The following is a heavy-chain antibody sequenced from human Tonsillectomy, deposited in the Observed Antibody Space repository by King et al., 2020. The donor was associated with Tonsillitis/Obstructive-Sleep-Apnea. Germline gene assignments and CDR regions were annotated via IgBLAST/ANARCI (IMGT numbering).Heavy chain of an antibody. CDR3: ARARPARRYYDSSGYYLQAFDY. CDR2: IIPILGIA. D-gene: IGHD3-22*01. CDR1: GGTFSSYA. V-gene: IGHV1-69*09. J-gene: IGHJ4*02. Sequence: QLVQSGAEVKKPGSSVKVSCKASGGTFSSYAISWVRQAPGQGLEWMGRIIPILGIANYAQKFQGRVTITADKSTSTAYMELSSLRSEDTAVYYCARARPARRYYDSSGYYLQAFDYWGQGTLVTVSS.